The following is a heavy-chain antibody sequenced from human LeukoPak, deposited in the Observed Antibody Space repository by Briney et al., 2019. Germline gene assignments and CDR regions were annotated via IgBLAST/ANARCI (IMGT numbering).Heavy chain of an antibody. Sequence: GESLRISCKGSGYTFSSYWIGWLRQMPGKGLEWMGIIYPGDSDTKYSPSLQGQVTISVDTSIGTAYLQWSSRKASDTAIYYCARQNDFRLDYWGQGTLVTVSS. CDR3: ARQNDFRLDY. J-gene: IGHJ4*02. D-gene: IGHD3-3*01. CDR1: GYTFSSYW. V-gene: IGHV5-51*01. CDR2: IYPGDSDT.